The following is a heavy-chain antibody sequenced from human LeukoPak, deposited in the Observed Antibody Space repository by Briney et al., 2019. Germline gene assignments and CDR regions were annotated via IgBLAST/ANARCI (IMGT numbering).Heavy chain of an antibody. CDR1: GGSISSSSYY. J-gene: IGHJ4*02. CDR3: ARAGPKQWLVADY. V-gene: IGHV4-39*07. D-gene: IGHD6-19*01. Sequence: PSETLSLTCTVSGGSISSSSYYWGWIRQPPGKGLEWIGSIYYSGSTYYNPSLKSRVTISVDTSKNQFSLKLSSVTAADTAVYYCARAGPKQWLVADYWGQGTLVTVSS. CDR2: IYYSGST.